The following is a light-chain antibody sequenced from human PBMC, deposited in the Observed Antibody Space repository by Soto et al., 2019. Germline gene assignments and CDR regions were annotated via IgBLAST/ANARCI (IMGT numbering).Light chain of an antibody. CDR2: GAS. CDR3: QQRSNWPPAWT. V-gene: IGKV3D-20*02. CDR1: QSVSSSY. Sequence: LTQSPSFLSASLGDRVTLSCRASQSVSSSYLAWYQQKPGQAPRLLIYGASSRATGIPDRFSGSGSGTDFTLTISSLEPEDFAVYYCQQRSNWPPAWTFGQGTKVDI. J-gene: IGKJ1*01.